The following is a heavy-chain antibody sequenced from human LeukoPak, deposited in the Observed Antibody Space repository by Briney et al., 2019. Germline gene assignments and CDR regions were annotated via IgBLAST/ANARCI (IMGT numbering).Heavy chain of an antibody. CDR1: GGSFSGYY. J-gene: IGHJ5*02. CDR2: INHSGST. V-gene: IGHV4-34*01. D-gene: IGHD6-6*01. Sequence: SETLSLTCAVYGGSFSGYYWSWIRQPPGKGLDWIGEINHSGSTNHNPSLKSRVTISVDTSKNQFSLKLSSVTAADTAVYYCARGSPRGSSSRFDPWGQGTLVTVSS. CDR3: ARGSPRGSSSRFDP.